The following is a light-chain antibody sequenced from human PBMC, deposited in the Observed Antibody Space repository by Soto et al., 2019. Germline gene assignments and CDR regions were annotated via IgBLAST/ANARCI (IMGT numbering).Light chain of an antibody. J-gene: IGLJ1*01. V-gene: IGLV2-8*01. CDR1: SRDVGASDY. CDR2: EVN. CDR3: LSHSGSSNV. Sequence: QSVLTQPPSASGSPGQSVAISCTGTSRDVGASDYVSWYQQHSGKAPKLLLYEVNKRPSGVPDRFSGSKSGNTASLTVSALQADVEADYYCLSHSGSSNVLGTGTKVTVL.